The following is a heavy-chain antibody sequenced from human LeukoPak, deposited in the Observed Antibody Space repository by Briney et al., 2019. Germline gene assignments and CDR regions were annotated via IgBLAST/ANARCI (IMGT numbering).Heavy chain of an antibody. J-gene: IGHJ5*02. CDR3: ARDSRGPSYYYDSSGYYAP. Sequence: GESLKISRQGSGYSFTSYWIGWVRPMPGKGLEWMGIIYPGDSDTRYSPSFQGQVTISADKSISTAYLQWSSLKASDTAMYYCARDSRGPSYYYDSSGYYAPWGQGTLVTVSS. D-gene: IGHD3-22*01. CDR2: IYPGDSDT. CDR1: GYSFTSYW. V-gene: IGHV5-51*01.